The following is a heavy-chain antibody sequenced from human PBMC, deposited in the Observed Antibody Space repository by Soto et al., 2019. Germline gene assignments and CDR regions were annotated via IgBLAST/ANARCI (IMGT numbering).Heavy chain of an antibody. CDR2: INHSGST. D-gene: IGHD3-10*01. CDR3: ARDLSGGSFITMVRGEKYYYYGMDV. J-gene: IGHJ6*02. Sequence: SETLSLTCAVYGGSFSGYYWSWIRQPPGKGLEWIGEINHSGSTNYNPSLKSRVTISVDTSKNQFSLKLSSVTAADTAVYYCARDLSGGSFITMVRGEKYYYYGMDVWGQGTTVTVSS. CDR1: GGSFSGYY. V-gene: IGHV4-34*01.